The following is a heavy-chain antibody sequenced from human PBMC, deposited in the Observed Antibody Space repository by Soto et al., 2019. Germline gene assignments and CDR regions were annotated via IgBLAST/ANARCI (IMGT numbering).Heavy chain of an antibody. CDR1: GYTFSHFW. CDR2: IYPGDHET. CDR3: ARSPRSRPYFDF. J-gene: IGHJ4*02. D-gene: IGHD2-21*01. Sequence: LNISRQCSGYTFSHFWIGWGRQLPGQGLEWMGIIYPGDHETRYSPSFLGKVTISAETSINTAYLQWSSLEASDSAFYFFARSPRSRPYFDFWGQGALVTVSS. V-gene: IGHV5-51*01.